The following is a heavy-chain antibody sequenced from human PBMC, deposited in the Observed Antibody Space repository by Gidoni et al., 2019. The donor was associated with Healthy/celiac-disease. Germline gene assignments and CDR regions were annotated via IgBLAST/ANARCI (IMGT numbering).Heavy chain of an antibody. V-gene: IGHV3-13*01. CDR3: ARGYKHDYFDY. J-gene: IGHJ4*02. D-gene: IGHD1-1*01. Sequence: EVQLVESGGGLVQPGGSLRLSCAASGFTFSSYDMHWVRQAPGKGLEWVSAIGTAGDTYYPGSVKGRFTISRENAKNSLYLQMNSLRAGDTAVYYCARGYKHDYFDYWGQGTLVTVSS. CDR1: GFTFSSYD. CDR2: IGTAGDT.